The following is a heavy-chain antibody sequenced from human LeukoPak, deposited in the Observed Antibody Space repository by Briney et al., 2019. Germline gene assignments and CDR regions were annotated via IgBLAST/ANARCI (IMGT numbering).Heavy chain of an antibody. Sequence: PSGALSLTCTVSGGSISSYYGSWIRQPPGKGLEWIGDIYYSGSTNYNPSLKSRVTISVDTSKNQFSLKLSSVTAADTAVYYCARVHEQQLVLRSDWYFDLWGRGTLVTVSS. J-gene: IGHJ2*01. CDR1: GGSISSYY. CDR3: ARVHEQQLVLRSDWYFDL. D-gene: IGHD6-13*01. CDR2: IYYSGST. V-gene: IGHV4-59*01.